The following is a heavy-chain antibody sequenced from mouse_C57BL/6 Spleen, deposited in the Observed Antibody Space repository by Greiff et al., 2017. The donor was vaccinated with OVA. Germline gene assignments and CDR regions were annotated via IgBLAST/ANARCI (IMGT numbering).Heavy chain of an antibody. CDR3: ARGIIVITTVVANFDY. J-gene: IGHJ2*01. D-gene: IGHD1-1*01. Sequence: LQPGAELVMPGASVKLSCKASGYTFTSYCMHWVKQRPGQGLEWIGEIDPSDSYTNYNQKFKGKSTLTVDKSSSTAYMQLSSLTSEDSAVYYCARGIIVITTVVANFDYWGQGTTLTVSS. CDR1: GYTFTSYC. CDR2: IDPSDSYT. V-gene: IGHV1-69*01.